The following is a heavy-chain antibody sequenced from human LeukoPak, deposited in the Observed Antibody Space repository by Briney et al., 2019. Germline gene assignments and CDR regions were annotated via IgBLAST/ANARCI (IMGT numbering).Heavy chain of an antibody. D-gene: IGHD3-10*01. CDR2: IYYSGST. J-gene: IGHJ4*02. Sequence: PSETLSLTCTVSGGSISSGGYYWSWIRQHPGKGLEWIEYIYYSGSTYYNPSLKSRVTISVDTSKNQFSLKLSSVTAADTAVYYCARARFRELSKPYFDYWGQGTLVTVSS. V-gene: IGHV4-31*03. CDR1: GGSISSGGYY. CDR3: ARARFRELSKPYFDY.